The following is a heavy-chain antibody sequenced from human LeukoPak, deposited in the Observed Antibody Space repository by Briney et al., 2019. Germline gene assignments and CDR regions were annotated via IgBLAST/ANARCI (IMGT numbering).Heavy chain of an antibody. V-gene: IGHV3-33*01. J-gene: IGHJ4*02. D-gene: IGHD2-2*01. CDR3: ARDHCSSTSCYPDY. CDR2: IWYDGSNK. Sequence: GGSLRLSCAASGFTFSSYGKHWVRQAPGKGLEWVAVIWYDGSNKYYADSVKGRFTISRDNSKNTLYLQMNSLRAEDTAVYYCARDHCSSTSCYPDYWGQGTLVTVSS. CDR1: GFTFSSYG.